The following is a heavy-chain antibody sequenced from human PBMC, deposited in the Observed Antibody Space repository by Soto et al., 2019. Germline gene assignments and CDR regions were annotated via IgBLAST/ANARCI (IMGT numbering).Heavy chain of an antibody. Sequence: QVQLQQWGAGLLKPSETLSLTCALYGGSFSGYYWSWIRQPPGKGLEWIEEINLSGSTNYNPSLKSRVTISVDMSKNQFSLKLSSVTAADTAVYYCARESRYFDRWGRGTLDTVSS. J-gene: IGHJ2*01. V-gene: IGHV4-34*01. CDR2: INLSGST. CDR1: GGSFSGYY. CDR3: ARESRYFDR.